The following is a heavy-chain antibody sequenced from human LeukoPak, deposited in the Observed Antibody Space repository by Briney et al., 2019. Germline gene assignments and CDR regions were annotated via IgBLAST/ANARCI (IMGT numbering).Heavy chain of an antibody. Sequence: SETLSLTCSVSGGSFDSKYRSWIRQPPGKGLEWIGYVYTSRSTNFNPSLRSRVAMSIDTSKNQFSLKVYSVTAADTAVYYCANYIRSVHYYMDVWGKGTTVIVSS. CDR2: VYTSRST. J-gene: IGHJ6*03. CDR3: ANYIRSVHYYMDV. V-gene: IGHV4-4*09. CDR1: GGSFDSKY. D-gene: IGHD4-11*01.